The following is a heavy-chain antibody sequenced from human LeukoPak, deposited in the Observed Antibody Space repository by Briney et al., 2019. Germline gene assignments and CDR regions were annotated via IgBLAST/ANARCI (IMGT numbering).Heavy chain of an antibody. CDR1: GFTFSDHY. CDR2: TRTKAKDYTT. J-gene: IGHJ6*02. V-gene: IGHV3-72*01. Sequence: PGGSLRLSCATSGFTFSDHYMDWVRQAPGKGREWVARTRTKAKDYTTEYAASVKERFTVSRDESMHSLYLQMNSLKTEDTAVYYCARGPTVTFNYHYGMDVWGQGTTVTVSS. D-gene: IGHD4-17*01. CDR3: ARGPTVTFNYHYGMDV.